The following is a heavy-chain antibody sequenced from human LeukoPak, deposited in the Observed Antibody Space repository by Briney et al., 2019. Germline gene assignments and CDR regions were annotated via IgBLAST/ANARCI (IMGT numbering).Heavy chain of an antibody. CDR3: ARGGWACSSTSCFRWFDP. V-gene: IGHV3-21*03. CDR1: GFTFSAFS. CDR2: ISSSSSYI. D-gene: IGHD2-2*01. Sequence: PGGSLRLSCAASGFTFSAFSMNWVRQAPGKGLEWVSSISSSSSYIYYADSVKGRFTISRDNAKNSLYLQMNSLRAEDTAVYYCARGGWACSSTSCFRWFDPWGQGTLVTVSS. J-gene: IGHJ5*02.